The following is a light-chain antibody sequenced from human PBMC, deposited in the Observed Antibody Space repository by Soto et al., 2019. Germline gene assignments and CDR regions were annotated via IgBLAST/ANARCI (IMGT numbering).Light chain of an antibody. CDR3: SAYTARSTLV. Sequence: QSALTQPASVSGSAGQSITISCSGTMRDVGAYNLVSWYQQHPGTAPKLIIYEVRNRPSGISSRFSGSRSGNTASLTISGVQSEDEGEYYCSAYTARSTLVFGGGTKVTVL. V-gene: IGLV2-14*01. CDR2: EVR. J-gene: IGLJ3*02. CDR1: MRDVGAYNL.